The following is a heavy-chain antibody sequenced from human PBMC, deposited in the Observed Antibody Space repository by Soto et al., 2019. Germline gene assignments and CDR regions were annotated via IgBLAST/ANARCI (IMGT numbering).Heavy chain of an antibody. D-gene: IGHD1-26*01. J-gene: IGHJ4*02. CDR1: GYSFTSLD. CDR2: MQPSSGRT. Sequence: QVQLVQSGAEVREPGASVKVSCKASGYSFTSLDINWVRQTTGQGLEWMGWMQPSSGRTGYAQKFPGRVTMNRDTAINTAYVELSSLTSGETAFFYCARGVTAGVDYWGQGTLVTGSS. CDR3: ARGVTAGVDY. V-gene: IGHV1-8*01.